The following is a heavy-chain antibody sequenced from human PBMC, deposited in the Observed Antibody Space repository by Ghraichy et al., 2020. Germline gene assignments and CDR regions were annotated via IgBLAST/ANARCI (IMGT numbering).Heavy chain of an antibody. CDR2: INHSGST. D-gene: IGHD3-10*01. J-gene: IGHJ4*02. V-gene: IGHV4-34*01. CDR3: ARGRGRSHAGEIDY. Sequence: SETLSLTCAVYGGSFSGYYWSWIRQPPGKGLEWIGEINHSGSTNYNPSLKSRVTISVDTSKNQFSLKLSSVTAADTAVYYCARGRGRSHAGEIDYWGQGTLVTVSS. CDR1: GGSFSGYY.